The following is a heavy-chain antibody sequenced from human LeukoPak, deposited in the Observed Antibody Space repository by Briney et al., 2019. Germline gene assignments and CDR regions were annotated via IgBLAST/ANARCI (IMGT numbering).Heavy chain of an antibody. Sequence: TGGSLRLSCAASGFTFSSYAMSWVRQAPGKGLEWVSGISGSGGSTYYADSVKGRFTISRDNSKNTLYLQMNSLRAEDTAVYYCAKGTMIVVDLGSDAFDIWGQGTMVTVSS. CDR3: AKGTMIVVDLGSDAFDI. CDR2: ISGSGGST. V-gene: IGHV3-23*01. CDR1: GFTFSSYA. J-gene: IGHJ3*02. D-gene: IGHD3-22*01.